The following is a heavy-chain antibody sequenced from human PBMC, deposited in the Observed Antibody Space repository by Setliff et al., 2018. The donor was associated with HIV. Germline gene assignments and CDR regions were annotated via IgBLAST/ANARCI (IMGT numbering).Heavy chain of an antibody. J-gene: IGHJ4*02. Sequence: GASVKVSCKASGYDFTGYYMHWVRQAPGQGLEWMGRINPNSGGTNHAQKFQGRFTMTRDTSISTAYMELSRLISDATAVHYCARESSDIVATSPLDYWGQGTLVTVSS. V-gene: IGHV1-2*06. D-gene: IGHD5-12*01. CDR2: INPNSGGT. CDR3: ARESSDIVATSPLDY. CDR1: GYDFTGYY.